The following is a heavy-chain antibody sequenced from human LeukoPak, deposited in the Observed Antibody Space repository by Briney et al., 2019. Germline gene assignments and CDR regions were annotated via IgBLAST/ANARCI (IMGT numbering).Heavy chain of an antibody. CDR1: GYTFSSHG. D-gene: IGHD6-6*01. Sequence: ASVKVSCKASGYTFSSHGISWVRPAPGQGLAGMGWITTYNGNTNYPLKLPDRLTLTTDTSTSTAYMELTSLTSDDTAVYYCARSPYSSSSYNYMDVWGKGTTVTVSS. V-gene: IGHV1-18*01. CDR2: ITTYNGNT. J-gene: IGHJ6*03. CDR3: ARSPYSSSSYNYMDV.